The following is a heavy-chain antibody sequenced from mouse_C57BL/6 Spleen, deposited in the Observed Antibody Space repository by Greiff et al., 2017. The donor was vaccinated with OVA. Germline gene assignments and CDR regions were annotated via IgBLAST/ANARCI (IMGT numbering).Heavy chain of an antibody. Sequence: EVQLQQSGPELVKPGDSVKISCKASGYSFTGYFMNWVMQSHGESLEWIGRINPYNGDTFYNQKFKGKATLTVDKSSSTAHMELRSLTSEDSAVYYCARGEGFDYWGQGTTLTVSS. V-gene: IGHV1-20*01. CDR1: GYSFTGYF. CDR2: INPYNGDT. CDR3: ARGEGFDY. J-gene: IGHJ2*01.